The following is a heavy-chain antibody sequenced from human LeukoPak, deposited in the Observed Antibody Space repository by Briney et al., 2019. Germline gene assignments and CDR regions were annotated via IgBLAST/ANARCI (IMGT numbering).Heavy chain of an antibody. CDR3: AKHPFYSHNAGMDV. Sequence: GGSLRLSCAASGFTYSSYDMSWVRQAPGKGLEWVSGLSRSDLRTYYAESVKGRFTISRDNSKNTLYLQMNSLRAEDTAIYYCAKHPFYSHNAGMDVWGQGTTVTVSS. D-gene: IGHD4-11*01. CDR2: LSRSDLRT. V-gene: IGHV3-23*01. CDR1: GFTYSSYD. J-gene: IGHJ6*02.